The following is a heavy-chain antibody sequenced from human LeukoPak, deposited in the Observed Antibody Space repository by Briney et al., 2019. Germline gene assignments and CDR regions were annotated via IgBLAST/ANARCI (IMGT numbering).Heavy chain of an antibody. V-gene: IGHV3-21*01. J-gene: IGHJ4*02. Sequence: GSLRPSCAASGFTFSSYSMNWVRQAPGKGLEWVSSISSSSSYIYYADSVKGRFTISRDNAKNSLYLQMNSLRAEDTAVYYCVRDNPRCCGVVPANIDDYWGQGTLVTVSS. CDR2: ISSSSSYI. CDR1: GFTFSSYS. D-gene: IGHD2-15*01. CDR3: VRDNPRCCGVVPANIDDY.